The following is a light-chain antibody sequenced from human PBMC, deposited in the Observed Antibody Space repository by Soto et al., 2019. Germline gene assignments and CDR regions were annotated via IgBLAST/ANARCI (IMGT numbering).Light chain of an antibody. V-gene: IGKV1-5*03. J-gene: IGKJ2*01. CDR2: KAS. CDR3: RQYHSSPYT. Sequence: DIQMTQSPSTLSASVGDRVTITCRARQTINSWLAWYQQKPGKAPKLLIYKASSLESGVPSRFTGSGSGTEFTLTISSLQPDDFATYYCRQYHSSPYTFGQGTNLEIK. CDR1: QTINSW.